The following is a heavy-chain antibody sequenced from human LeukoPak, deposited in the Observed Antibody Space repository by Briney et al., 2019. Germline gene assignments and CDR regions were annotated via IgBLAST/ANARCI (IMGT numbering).Heavy chain of an antibody. CDR2: ISSRGTTI. Sequence: PGXGXEGVSYISSRGTTIYYADSVKGRFTVSRDNAKNSLYLQMNSLRAEDTAIYYCARKGSGWPDYWGQGTLVTVSS. D-gene: IGHD6-19*01. J-gene: IGHJ4*02. V-gene: IGHV3-48*03. CDR3: ARKGSGWPDY.